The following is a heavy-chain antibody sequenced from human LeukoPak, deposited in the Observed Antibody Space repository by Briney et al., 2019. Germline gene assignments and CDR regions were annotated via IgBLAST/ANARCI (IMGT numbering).Heavy chain of an antibody. D-gene: IGHD7-27*01. CDR3: ARGFRGDNFDY. J-gene: IGHJ4*02. CDR1: GYSISGAYY. V-gene: IGHV4-38-2*02. Sequence: SETLSLTCSVSGYSISGAYYWGWIRQPPGKGLEWIGTMYHSGSTNYNPSLKSRVTISVDTSKNQFSLKLSSVTAADTAVYFCARGFRGDNFDYWGQGTLVTVSS. CDR2: MYHSGST.